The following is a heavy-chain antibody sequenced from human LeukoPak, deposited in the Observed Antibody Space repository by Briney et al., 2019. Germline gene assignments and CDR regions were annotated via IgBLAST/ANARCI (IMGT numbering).Heavy chain of an antibody. CDR2: INSDGSST. J-gene: IGHJ4*02. CDR1: GFSFSSYW. Sequence: GGSLRLSCAAFGFSFSSYWMHWVRQGPGKGLVWVSGINSDGSSTSYADSVKGRFTISRDNAKNTLYLQMNSLRAEDTAVYYCTRDLENSWGQGTLVTVSS. V-gene: IGHV3-74*01. CDR3: TRDLENS. D-gene: IGHD1-1*01.